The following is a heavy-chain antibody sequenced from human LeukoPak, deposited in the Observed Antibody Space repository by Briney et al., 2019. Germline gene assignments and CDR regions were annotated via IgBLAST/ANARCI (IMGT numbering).Heavy chain of an antibody. D-gene: IGHD6-13*01. CDR3: ARVVAAAGIYYYGMDV. V-gene: IGHV1-18*01. CDR1: GYTFTSYG. J-gene: IGHJ6*02. CDR2: ISAYNGNT. Sequence: ASVKVSCKASGYTFTSYGISWVRQAPGQGLEWMGWISAYNGNTNYAQKLQGRVTMTTDTSTSTAYMELRSLRSDDTAVYYCARVVAAAGIYYYGMDVWGQGTTVTVSS.